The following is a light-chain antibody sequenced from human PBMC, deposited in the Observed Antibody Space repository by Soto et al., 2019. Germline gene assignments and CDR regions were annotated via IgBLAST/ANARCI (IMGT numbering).Light chain of an antibody. V-gene: IGKV1-33*01. J-gene: IGKJ5*01. CDR2: DAS. Sequence: DIQMPQSPSSLSASVGDRVTITCQASQDISNYLNWYQQKPGKAPKLLIYDASNLETGVPSRFSGSGSGTDFTFTISSLQAEDIATYYCQQYDNLPITFGHGTRLEMK. CDR1: QDISNY. CDR3: QQYDNLPIT.